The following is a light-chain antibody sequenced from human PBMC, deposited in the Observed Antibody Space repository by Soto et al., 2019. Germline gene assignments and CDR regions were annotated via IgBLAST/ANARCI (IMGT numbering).Light chain of an antibody. CDR3: QQRNVWPPVT. CDR2: DVS. J-gene: IGKJ5*01. V-gene: IGKV3-11*01. CDR1: QSIRSN. Sequence: EIVMTQSPDTLSVSPGEGATLSCRVSQSIRSNLAWYQQRPGQAPRLLIYDVSNRATGIPARFSGSGSGTDFTLTISSLEPEDSAAYYGQQRNVWPPVTFGQGTRLEIK.